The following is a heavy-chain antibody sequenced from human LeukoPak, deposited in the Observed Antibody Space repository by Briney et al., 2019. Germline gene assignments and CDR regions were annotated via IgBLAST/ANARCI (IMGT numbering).Heavy chain of an antibody. V-gene: IGHV4-39*01. CDR3: ARQTGTGLFIPP. J-gene: IGHJ4*02. D-gene: IGHD1-1*01. Sequence: SDTLSLTRTVSGLSISSSYSGWAWIRQPGGRGLERFVIMYYTGNTHYNAAHKNQVSISINTSNSQFSLKLTSVPAADTAVYYCARQTGTGLFIPPGGQGTLVTVSS. CDR1: GLSISSSYSG. CDR2: MYYTGNT.